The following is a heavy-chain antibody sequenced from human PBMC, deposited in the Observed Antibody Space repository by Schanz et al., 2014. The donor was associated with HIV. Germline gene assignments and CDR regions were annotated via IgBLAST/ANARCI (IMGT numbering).Heavy chain of an antibody. J-gene: IGHJ4*02. V-gene: IGHV1-18*04. CDR2: ISGYIGNT. CDR3: ARGYCGGGTCYSGDY. D-gene: IGHD2-15*01. CDR1: GYTFTNYF. Sequence: QVQLVQSGAEVKKPGASVKVSCKASGYTFTNYFIHWVRQAPGQGLEWMGWISGYIGNTNYAQNLQGRVTMTTDTLTSTVYMELRSLRSDDTAVYYCARGYCGGGTCYSGDYWGQGTLVTVSS.